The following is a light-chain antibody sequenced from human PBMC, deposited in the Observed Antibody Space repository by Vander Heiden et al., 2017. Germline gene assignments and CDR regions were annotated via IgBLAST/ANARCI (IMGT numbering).Light chain of an antibody. Sequence: EIVLTQSPATLSLSPGERATLSCRASQRVSSYLAWYQQKPGQAPRLLIYDASNRATGIPARFSGSGCGTDFTLTISSREPEDFAVYYCQQHSNWPSLTFGGGTKVEIK. V-gene: IGKV3-11*01. CDR3: QQHSNWPSLT. J-gene: IGKJ4*01. CDR1: QRVSSY. CDR2: DAS.